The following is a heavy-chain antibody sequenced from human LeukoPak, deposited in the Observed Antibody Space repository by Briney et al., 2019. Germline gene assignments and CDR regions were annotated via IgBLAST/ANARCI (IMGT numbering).Heavy chain of an antibody. CDR1: GFTFSSSG. CDR2: IYSGGNT. J-gene: IGHJ4*02. CDR3: ARRAGEYSHPYDY. D-gene: IGHD2-15*01. V-gene: IGHV3-53*01. Sequence: GGSLRLSCAASGFTFSSSGMHWVRQAPGKGLEWVSFIYSGGNTHYSDSVKGRFTLSRDNSKNTLYLQMNSLRAEDTAIYYCARRAGEYSHPYDYWGQGTLVTVSS.